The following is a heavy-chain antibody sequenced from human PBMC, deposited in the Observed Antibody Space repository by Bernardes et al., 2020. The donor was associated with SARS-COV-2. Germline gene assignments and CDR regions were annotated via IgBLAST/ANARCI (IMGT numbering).Heavy chain of an antibody. Sequence: VGSLRLSCAASGFTFSSYEMNWIRQAPGKGLEWVSYIDTSGNTIYYADSVKGRFTISRDNAKNSLYIQMNSLRAEDTAVYYCARDGGFRASHSWAAIEDSFDLWGQGTMVSVSS. CDR1: GFTFSSYE. CDR2: IDTSGNTI. J-gene: IGHJ3*01. D-gene: IGHD5-12*01. CDR3: ARDGGFRASHSWAAIEDSFDL. V-gene: IGHV3-48*03.